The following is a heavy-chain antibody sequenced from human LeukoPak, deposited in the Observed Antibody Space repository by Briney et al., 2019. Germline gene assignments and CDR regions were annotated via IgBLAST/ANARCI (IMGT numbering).Heavy chain of an antibody. CDR1: GGSFSGYY. V-gene: IGHV4-59*10. J-gene: IGHJ4*02. CDR2: IYTSGST. Sequence: SETLSLTCAVYGGSFSGYYWSWIRQPPGKGLEWIGRIYTSGSTNYNPSLKSRVTMSVDTSKNQFSLKLSSVTAADTAVYYCARDEDSGSLDYWGQGTLVTVSS. CDR3: ARDEDSGSLDY. D-gene: IGHD1-26*01.